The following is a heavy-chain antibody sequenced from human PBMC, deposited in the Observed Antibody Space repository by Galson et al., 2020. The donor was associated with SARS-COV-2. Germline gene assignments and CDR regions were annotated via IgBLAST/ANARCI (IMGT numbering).Heavy chain of an antibody. CDR1: GFSFRSYE. V-gene: IGHV3-48*03. J-gene: IGHJ4*01. CDR3: ARDGQGIDSGDH. Sequence: GESLKISCAASGFSFRSYEMNWVRQAPGRGLEWVSYISSAGSVIYYADPVEGRFTISRDNVKNSLYLQMNSLTTDDTAVYYCARDGQGIDSGDHWGNGALVPVSS. CDR2: ISSAGSVI. D-gene: IGHD4-17*01.